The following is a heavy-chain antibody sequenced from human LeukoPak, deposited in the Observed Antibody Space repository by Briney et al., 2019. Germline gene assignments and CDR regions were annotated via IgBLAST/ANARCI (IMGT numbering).Heavy chain of an antibody. CDR1: GYTFTGYY. CDR3: AGLPYQQ. Sequence: ASVKVSCKASGYTFTGYYMHWVRQAPGQGLEWMGWIIPNSGSTNYAQKFQGRVTMSRDTSISTAYMELSRLRSDDTAWYHCAGLPYQQWGQGTLVTVSS. CDR2: IIPNSGST. J-gene: IGHJ1*01. V-gene: IGHV1-2*02.